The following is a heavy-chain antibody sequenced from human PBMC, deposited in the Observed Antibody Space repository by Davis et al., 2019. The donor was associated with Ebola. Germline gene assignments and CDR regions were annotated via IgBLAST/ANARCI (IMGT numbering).Heavy chain of an antibody. V-gene: IGHV3-30*14. Sequence: GESLKISCAASGFTFSSYAMHWVRQAPGKGLEWVAVISYDGSNKFYADSVKGRFIVSRDNFKNTMYLRMYNLRADDTAVYYCARSEYHDYVWGGFDYWGQGLLVTVSS. D-gene: IGHD3-16*01. J-gene: IGHJ4*02. CDR2: ISYDGSNK. CDR3: ARSEYHDYVWGGFDY. CDR1: GFTFSSYA.